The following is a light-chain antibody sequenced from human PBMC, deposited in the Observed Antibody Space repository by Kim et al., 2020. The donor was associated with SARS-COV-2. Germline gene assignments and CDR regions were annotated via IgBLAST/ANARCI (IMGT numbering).Light chain of an antibody. CDR1: ESLVYSDRNIY. V-gene: IGKV2-30*01. CDR2: KVS. CDR3: MEGTHWPFT. J-gene: IGKJ3*01. Sequence: PASISCRSSESLVYSDRNIYLNWFHQRPGQSPRRLIYKVSDRDSGGPDRFSGSGSGTDFTLQISRVEAEDVGVYYCMEGTHWPFTFGPGTKVDIK.